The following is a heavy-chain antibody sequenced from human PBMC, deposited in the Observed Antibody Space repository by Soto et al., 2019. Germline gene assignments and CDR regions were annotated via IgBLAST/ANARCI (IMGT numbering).Heavy chain of an antibody. V-gene: IGHV3-53*04. Sequence: GGSLRLSCAASGFTVSSNYMSWVRQAPGKGLEWVSVIYSGGSTYYADSVKGRFTISRHNSKNTLYLQMNGLRAEDTAVYYCATRSGYYPDDAFDIWGQGTMVTVSS. CDR2: IYSGGST. CDR3: ATRSGYYPDDAFDI. D-gene: IGHD3-3*01. CDR1: GFTVSSNY. J-gene: IGHJ3*02.